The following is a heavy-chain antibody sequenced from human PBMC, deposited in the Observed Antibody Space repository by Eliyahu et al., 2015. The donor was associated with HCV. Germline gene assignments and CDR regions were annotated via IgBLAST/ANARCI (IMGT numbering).Heavy chain of an antibody. CDR2: IYYSGST. J-gene: IGHJ4*02. D-gene: IGHD1-26*01. V-gene: IGHV4-39*01. CDR3: ARLVGVDYFDY. CDR1: GGSISSSSYY. Sequence: QLQLQESGPGLVKPSETLSLTCTVSGGSISSSSYYWGWIRQPPGKGLEWIGGIYYSGSTYYNPSLKSRVTISVDTSKNQFSLKLSSVTAADTAVYYCARLVGVDYFDYWGQGTLVTVSS.